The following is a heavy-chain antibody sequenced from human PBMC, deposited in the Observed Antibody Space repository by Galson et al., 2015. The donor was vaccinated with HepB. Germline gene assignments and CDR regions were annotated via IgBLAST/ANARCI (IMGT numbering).Heavy chain of an antibody. J-gene: IGHJ4*02. V-gene: IGHV3-53*01. CDR1: GLTVSSNY. CDR2: IYSGGST. Sequence: SLRLSCAASGLTVSSNYMTWVRQAPGKGLEWVSVIYSGGSTYYADSVEGRFTISRDNSKNTLYLQMNSLRADDTAVYYCARVPGEGYWGQGTLVTVSS. D-gene: IGHD3-10*01. CDR3: ARVPGEGY.